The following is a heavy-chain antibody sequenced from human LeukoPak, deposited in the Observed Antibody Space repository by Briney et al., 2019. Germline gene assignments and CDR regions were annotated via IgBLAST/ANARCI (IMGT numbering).Heavy chain of an antibody. CDR3: ARGSSGSHTLDD. V-gene: IGHV1-18*01. Sequence: ASVKVSCKASGYTFTSYGISWVRQAPGQGLEWIGVVFLKIRSPDYAQRFQDRVTITADRSTNTTYLDLSRLRSDDTAVYYCARGSSGSHTLDDWGQGTLVTVFS. J-gene: IGHJ4*02. D-gene: IGHD1-26*01. CDR1: GYTFTSYG. CDR2: VFLKIRSP.